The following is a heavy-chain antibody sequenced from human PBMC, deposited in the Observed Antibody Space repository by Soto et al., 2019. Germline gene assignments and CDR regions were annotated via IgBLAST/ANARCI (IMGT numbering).Heavy chain of an antibody. CDR2: IYYSGST. CDR3: AREGLTGTIGLYYYYGMDV. J-gene: IGHJ6*02. D-gene: IGHD1-7*01. Sequence: QVQLQESGPGLVKPSETLSLTCTVSGGSISSYYWSWIRQPPGKGLEWIGYIYYSGSTNYNPSLKSRVTLSVDTSTNQVSLKLSSVTAADTAVYYCAREGLTGTIGLYYYYGMDVWGQGTTVTVSS. V-gene: IGHV4-59*01. CDR1: GGSISSYY.